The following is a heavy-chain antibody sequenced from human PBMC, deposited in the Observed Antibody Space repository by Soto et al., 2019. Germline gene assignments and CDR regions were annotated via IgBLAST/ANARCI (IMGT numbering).Heavy chain of an antibody. D-gene: IGHD3-22*01. CDR3: ARTNPVYYGGFDV. V-gene: IGHV1-2*02. CDR1: GYTFSGFD. J-gene: IGHJ6*02. Sequence: ASVKVSCKASGYTFSGFDISWLRQASGQGPEWMGWMNPKSGDTNFAQRFQGRVNMTRDTSISTAYMELSSLTSDDTAVYYCARTNPVYYGGFDVWGQGTTVTVSS. CDR2: MNPKSGDT.